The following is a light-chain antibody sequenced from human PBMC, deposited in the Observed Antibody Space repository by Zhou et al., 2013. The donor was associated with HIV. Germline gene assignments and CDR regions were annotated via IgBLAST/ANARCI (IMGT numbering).Light chain of an antibody. CDR2: LGS. CDR1: QSLLSGNGYNY. CDR3: MQAPQIPHTFT. J-gene: IGKJ3*01. V-gene: IGKV2-28*01. Sequence: DIVMTQSPLSLPVTPGEPASISCRSSQSLLSGNGYNYLGWYLQKPGQSPQLLIYLGSSRASGVPDRFSGSGSGTDFTLTISRVEADDVGVYYCMQAPQIPHTFTFGPGTKVDL.